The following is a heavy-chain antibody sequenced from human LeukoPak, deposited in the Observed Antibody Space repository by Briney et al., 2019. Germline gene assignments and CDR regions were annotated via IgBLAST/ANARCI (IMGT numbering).Heavy chain of an antibody. CDR3: VRARYSADSYYFDY. J-gene: IGHJ4*02. Sequence: PGGSLRLSCAASGFTFSSYAMSWVRQAPGKGLEWVSAISGSGGSTYYADSVKGRFTISRDNSKNTLYLQMNSLRAEDTAVYYCVRARYSADSYYFDYWGQGTLVTVSS. V-gene: IGHV3-23*01. D-gene: IGHD5-18*01. CDR1: GFTFSSYA. CDR2: ISGSGGST.